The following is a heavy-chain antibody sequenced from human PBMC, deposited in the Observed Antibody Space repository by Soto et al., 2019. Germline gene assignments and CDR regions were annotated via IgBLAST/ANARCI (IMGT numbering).Heavy chain of an antibody. CDR1: GYTFTSYA. Sequence: ASVKFSGKASGYTFTSYAMHWVRQAPGQRLEWMGLINAGNGSTKYSQKFQGRVTITRDTSASTAYMELRGLKSDDTAVYYCATPKPLRGAMITNINFDFWGQGTPVTVSS. CDR2: INAGNGST. J-gene: IGHJ4*02. CDR3: ATPKPLRGAMITNINFDF. V-gene: IGHV1-3*01. D-gene: IGHD3-10*01.